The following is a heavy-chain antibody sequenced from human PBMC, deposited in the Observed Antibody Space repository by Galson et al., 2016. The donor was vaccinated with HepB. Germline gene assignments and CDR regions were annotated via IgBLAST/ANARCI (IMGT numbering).Heavy chain of an antibody. Sequence: QSGAEVKKPGESLRISCKGSGYSFTSYWTSWVRQMPGKGLEWVGRIDPTDSYTNLSPSFQGHVSISVDKSISTAYLQWDNLKASDTAMYYCARSIYCSGGLCYPYYYYYYMDVWGKGTTVTVSS. CDR1: GYSFTSYW. D-gene: IGHD2-15*01. CDR3: ARSIYCSGGLCYPYYYYYYMDV. CDR2: IDPTDSYT. V-gene: IGHV5-10-1*01. J-gene: IGHJ6*03.